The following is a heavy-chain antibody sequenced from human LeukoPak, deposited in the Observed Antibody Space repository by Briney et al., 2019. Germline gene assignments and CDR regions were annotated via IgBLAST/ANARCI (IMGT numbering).Heavy chain of an antibody. Sequence: GGSLRLSCAASGFTFSNYAMSWVRQAPGKGLEWVANIKQDGSEKLYVDSVKGRFAISRDNAKNSLYLQMNSLRVEDTAVYYCANIRGGWGQGTLVTVSS. J-gene: IGHJ4*02. CDR3: ANIRGG. CDR1: GFTFSNYA. CDR2: IKQDGSEK. D-gene: IGHD3-16*01. V-gene: IGHV3-7*03.